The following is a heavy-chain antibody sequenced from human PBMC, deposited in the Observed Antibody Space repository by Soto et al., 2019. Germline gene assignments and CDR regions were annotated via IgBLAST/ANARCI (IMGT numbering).Heavy chain of an antibody. J-gene: IGHJ6*02. D-gene: IGHD2-2*01. V-gene: IGHV1-18*04. CDR2: ISAYNGNT. CDR3: VRDVVVVPAAIWYYYYGMDV. CDR1: GYTFTSYG. Sequence: ASVKVSCKASGYTFTSYGISWVRQAPGQGLEWMGWISAYNGNTNYAQKLQGRVTMTTDTSTSTAYMELRSLRSDDTAVYYCVRDVVVVPAAIWYYYYGMDVWGQGTTVTVSS.